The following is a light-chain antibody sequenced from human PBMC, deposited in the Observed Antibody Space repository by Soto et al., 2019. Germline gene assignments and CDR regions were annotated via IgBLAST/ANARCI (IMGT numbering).Light chain of an antibody. V-gene: IGLV2-18*02. CDR2: EVS. Sequence: SVLTKAVSGSGSPVQSVRISYTGTSSDVGSYNRVSWYQQSPGTAPKLMIYEVSNRPSGVPDRFSGSKSGNTASLTISGLQAEDEADYYCSSYTSSSTYVFGTGTKVTVL. CDR1: SSDVGSYNR. CDR3: SSYTSSSTYV. J-gene: IGLJ1*01.